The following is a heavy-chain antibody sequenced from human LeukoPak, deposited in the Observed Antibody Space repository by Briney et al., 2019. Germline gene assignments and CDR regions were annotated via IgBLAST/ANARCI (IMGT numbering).Heavy chain of an antibody. D-gene: IGHD6-6*01. V-gene: IGHV4-34*01. J-gene: IGHJ5*02. CDR3: ARAPGYSSSSGGLDP. CDR2: INHSGST. CDR1: GGSFSGYY. Sequence: SETLSLTCAVYGGSFSGYYWSWIRQPPGKGLEWIGEINHSGSTNYNPSLKSRVTISVDTPKNQFSLKLSSVTAADTAVYYCARAPGYSSSSGGLDPWGQGTLVTVSS.